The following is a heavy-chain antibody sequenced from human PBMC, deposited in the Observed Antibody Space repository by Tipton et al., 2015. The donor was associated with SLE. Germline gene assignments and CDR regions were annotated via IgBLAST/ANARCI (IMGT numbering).Heavy chain of an antibody. CDR3: AKDDSSSWRYWYFDL. J-gene: IGHJ2*01. CDR1: GFTFSSYG. V-gene: IGHV3-23*01. Sequence: LRLSCAASGFTFSSYGMHWVRQAPGKGLEWVSSIIRSGGTTQYADSVKGRFTFSRDNSKNTLYLQMNSLRAEDTALYYCAKDDSSSWRYWYFDLWGRGTLVTVSS. D-gene: IGHD6-13*01. CDR2: IIRSGGTT.